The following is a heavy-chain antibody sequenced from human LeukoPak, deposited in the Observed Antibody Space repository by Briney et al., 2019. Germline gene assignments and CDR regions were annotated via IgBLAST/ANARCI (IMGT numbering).Heavy chain of an antibody. CDR1: GFTFSSYSMN. D-gene: IGHD6-13*01. J-gene: IGHJ4*02. CDR3: ARHEGSEGSSYPTAIDY. CDR2: IYYSGST. Sequence: GSLRLSCAASGFTFSSYSMNWVRQAPGKGLEWIGSIYYSGSTYYNPSLKSRVTISVDTSKNQFSLKLSSVTAADTAVYYCARHEGSEGSSYPTAIDYWGQGTLVTVSS. V-gene: IGHV4-39*01.